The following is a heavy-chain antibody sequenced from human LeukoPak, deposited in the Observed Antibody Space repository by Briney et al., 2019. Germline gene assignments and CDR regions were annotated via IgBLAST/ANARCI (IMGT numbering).Heavy chain of an antibody. CDR2: ISYDGSNK. Sequence: GRSLRLSCAASGFTFSSYAMNWVRQAPGKGLEWVAVISYDGSNKYYADSVKGRFTISRDNSKNTLYLQMNSLRAEDTAVYYCARDLDYGDYFGWFDPWGQGTLVTVSS. CDR1: GFTFSSYA. J-gene: IGHJ5*02. V-gene: IGHV3-30*04. CDR3: ARDLDYGDYFGWFDP. D-gene: IGHD4-17*01.